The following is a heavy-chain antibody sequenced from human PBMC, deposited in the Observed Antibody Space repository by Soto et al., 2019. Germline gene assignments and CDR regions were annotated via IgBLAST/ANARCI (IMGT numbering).Heavy chain of an antibody. Sequence: QVQLVQSGAEVKKPESSVKVSCKAPGGTFSTYAISWVRQAPGQGLEWMGGIIPMFGTANYAQRFQDRVTITADESTNTDYMELRSLRSEDTAVYFCASGIQLWLRRINNGYSGWGHGTLVTVSS. CDR1: GGTFSTYA. CDR3: ASGIQLWLRRINNGYSG. D-gene: IGHD5-18*01. J-gene: IGHJ4*01. CDR2: IIPMFGTA. V-gene: IGHV1-69*12.